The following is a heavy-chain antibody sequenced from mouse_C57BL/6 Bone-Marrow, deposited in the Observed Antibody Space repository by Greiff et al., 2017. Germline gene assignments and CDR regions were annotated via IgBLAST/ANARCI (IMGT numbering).Heavy chain of an antibody. D-gene: IGHD1-1*01. CDR2: ISNLAYSI. Sequence: EVQLQQSGGGLVQPGGSLKLSCAASGFTFSDYGMAWVRQAPRKGPEWVAFISNLAYSIYYADTVTGRFTISRENAKNTLYLEMSSLRSEDTAMYYCARRGLLRWYFDVWGTGTTVTVSS. V-gene: IGHV5-15*01. CDR3: ARRGLLRWYFDV. J-gene: IGHJ1*03. CDR1: GFTFSDYG.